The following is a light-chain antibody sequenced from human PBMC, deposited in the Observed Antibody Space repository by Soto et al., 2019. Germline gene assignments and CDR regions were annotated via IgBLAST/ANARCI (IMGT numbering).Light chain of an antibody. CDR3: MQALQTPLT. Sequence: DIVMTQSPLSLPVTPGEPASISCRSSQSLLHSNGYNCVDWYLQKPGQSPQLLIHLGSNRASGVTDRLSGSGSGTEFTLKINRVEAEDVGLYFCMQALQTPLTFGGGTKVEIK. CDR1: QSLLHSNGYNC. J-gene: IGKJ4*01. V-gene: IGKV2-28*01. CDR2: LGS.